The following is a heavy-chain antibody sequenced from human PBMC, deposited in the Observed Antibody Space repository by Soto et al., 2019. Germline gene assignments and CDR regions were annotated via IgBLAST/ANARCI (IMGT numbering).Heavy chain of an antibody. D-gene: IGHD6-13*01. CDR2: TYCKSKWYY. Sequence: SQTLSLTCAISGDSVSSNNAVWNWIRQSPSRGLEWLGRTYCKSKWYYDYAVSVQSRITFNPDTSKNQFSLQLNSVNSEDTAVYYCARTAGGRGGFDYWGQGTLVTVSS. V-gene: IGHV6-1*01. CDR1: GDSVSSNNAV. J-gene: IGHJ4*02. CDR3: ARTAGGRGGFDY.